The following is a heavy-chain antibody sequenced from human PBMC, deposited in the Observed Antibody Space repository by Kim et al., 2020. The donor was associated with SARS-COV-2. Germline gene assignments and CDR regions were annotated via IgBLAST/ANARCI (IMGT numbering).Heavy chain of an antibody. CDR3: ASRGAAVAGTSGYYYYYGMDV. CDR1: GYTFTSYY. V-gene: IGHV1-46*01. Sequence: ASVKVSCKASGYTFTSYYMHWVRQAPGQGLEWMGIINPSGGSTSYAQKFQGRVTMTRDTSTSTVYMELSSLRSEDTAVYYCASRGAAVAGTSGYYYYYGMDVWGQGTTVTVSS. J-gene: IGHJ6*02. D-gene: IGHD6-19*01. CDR2: INPSGGST.